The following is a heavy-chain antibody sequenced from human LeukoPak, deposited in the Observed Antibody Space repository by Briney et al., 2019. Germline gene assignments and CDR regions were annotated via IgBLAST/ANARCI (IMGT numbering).Heavy chain of an antibody. CDR3: AKDETAMVSLHLRAFDY. J-gene: IGHJ4*02. V-gene: IGHV3-23*01. Sequence: GGSLRLSCAASGFTFSSYAMSWVRQAPGKGLEWVSAISGSGGSTYYADSVKGRFTISRDNSKNTLYLQMNSLRAEDTAVYYCAKDETAMVSLHLRAFDYWGQGTLVTVSS. CDR1: GFTFSSYA. D-gene: IGHD5-18*01. CDR2: ISGSGGST.